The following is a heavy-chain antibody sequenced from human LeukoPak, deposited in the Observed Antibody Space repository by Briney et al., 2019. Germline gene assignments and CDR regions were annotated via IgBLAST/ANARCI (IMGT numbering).Heavy chain of an antibody. V-gene: IGHV3-23*01. CDR2: ISGVGANT. D-gene: IGHD3-10*01. Sequence: GGSLRLSCAASGFTFSNYVMTWVRQAPGKGLEWVSAISGVGANTYYADSVKGRFTISRDNSKNTLYLQMNSLRPEDTAVYYCAKDLLYYGPGTYYNAAEYFQFWGQGTQVTVSS. J-gene: IGHJ1*01. CDR3: AKDLLYYGPGTYYNAAEYFQF. CDR1: GFTFSNYV.